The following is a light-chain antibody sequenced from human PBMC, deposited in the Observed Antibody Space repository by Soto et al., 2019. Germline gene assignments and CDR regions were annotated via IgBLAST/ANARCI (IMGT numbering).Light chain of an antibody. Sequence: QSALTQPDSVSGSPGQSITISCTGVSTDVGGYNYVSWYQQHPGKAPKVIIYDVNNRPSGVSSRFSGSKSGNTASLTISGLQAEDEADYYCNSFTSSSPTYVFGTGTKVTVL. V-gene: IGLV2-14*01. CDR3: NSFTSSSPTYV. CDR2: DVN. CDR1: STDVGGYNY. J-gene: IGLJ1*01.